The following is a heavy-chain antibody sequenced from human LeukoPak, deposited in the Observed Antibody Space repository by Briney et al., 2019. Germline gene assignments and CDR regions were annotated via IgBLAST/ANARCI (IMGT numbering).Heavy chain of an antibody. D-gene: IGHD3-10*01. CDR1: GGSFSGYY. CDR3: ARRFGATSYDAFDI. Sequence: PSETLSLTCAVYGGSFSGYYWSWIRQPPGKGLEWIGEINHSGSTNYNPSLKSRVTIPVDTSKNQFSLKLSSVTAADTAVYYCARRFGATSYDAFDIWGQGTMVIVSS. CDR2: INHSGST. V-gene: IGHV4-34*01. J-gene: IGHJ3*02.